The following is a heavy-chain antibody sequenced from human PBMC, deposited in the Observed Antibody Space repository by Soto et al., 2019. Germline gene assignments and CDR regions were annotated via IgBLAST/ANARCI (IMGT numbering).Heavy chain of an antibody. CDR2: ISYDGSNK. J-gene: IGHJ4*02. Sequence: GGSLRLSCAASGFTFSSYAMHWVRQAPGKGLEWVAVISYDGSNKYYADSVKGRFTISRDNSKNTLYLQMNSLRAEDTAVYYCAREYTAMVTDANYFDYWGQGTLVTVSS. CDR1: GFTFSSYA. D-gene: IGHD5-18*01. CDR3: AREYTAMVTDANYFDY. V-gene: IGHV3-30-3*01.